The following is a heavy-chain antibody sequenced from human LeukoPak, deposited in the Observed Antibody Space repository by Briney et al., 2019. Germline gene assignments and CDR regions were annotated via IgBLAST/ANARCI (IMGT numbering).Heavy chain of an antibody. CDR3: ARDRAATGDWYFDL. J-gene: IGHJ2*01. CDR2: IWYDGSDK. V-gene: IGHV3-33*01. CDR1: GFTFSGSG. D-gene: IGHD6-13*01. Sequence: RGSLRLSCAAYGFTFSGSGMHWVRQAPGKGLEWVAVIWYDGSDKYYADSVKGRFTISRDNSKNTLYLQMNSLRVDDTAMYYCARDRAATGDWYFDLWGRGTLVTVSS.